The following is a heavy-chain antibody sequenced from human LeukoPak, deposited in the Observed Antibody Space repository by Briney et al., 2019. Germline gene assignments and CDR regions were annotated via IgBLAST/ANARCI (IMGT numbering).Heavy chain of an antibody. J-gene: IGHJ3*02. Sequence: PSETLSLTCTVSGGSISSGDYYWSWIRQPPGKGLEWIGYIYYSGSTYYNPSLKSRVTISVDTSKNQFSLKLSSVTAADTAVYYCARDASTGDLASDAFDIWGQGTMVTVSS. V-gene: IGHV4-30-4*08. D-gene: IGHD7-27*01. CDR1: GGSISSGDYY. CDR2: IYYSGST. CDR3: ARDASTGDLASDAFDI.